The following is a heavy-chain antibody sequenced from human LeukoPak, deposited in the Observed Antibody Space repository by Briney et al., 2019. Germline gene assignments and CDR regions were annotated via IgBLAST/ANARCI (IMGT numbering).Heavy chain of an antibody. D-gene: IGHD6-6*01. CDR1: GFTFSSYT. V-gene: IGHV3-21*01. CDR2: ISSSSRYM. Sequence: GGSLRLSCAASGFTFSSYTINWVRQAPGKGLEGGSSISSSSRYMYYADSVKGRFIISRDNAKNALYLQMNSLRADDTAVYYCASLRRSSSQDYWGQGTLVTVSS. CDR3: ASLRRSSSQDY. J-gene: IGHJ4*02.